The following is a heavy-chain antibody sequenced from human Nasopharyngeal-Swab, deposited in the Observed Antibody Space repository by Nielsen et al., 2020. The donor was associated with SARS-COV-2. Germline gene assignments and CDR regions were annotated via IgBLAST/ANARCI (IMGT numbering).Heavy chain of an antibody. CDR3: ARSWGGGYSFSFDY. Sequence: GRSLRLAWAASGFTFSSYAMHWVRQAPGKGLEWVAVISYDGSNKYYADSVKGRFTISRDNSKNTLYLQMNSLRAEDTAVYYCARSWGGGYSFSFDYWGQGTLVTVSS. CDR2: ISYDGSNK. CDR1: GFTFSSYA. D-gene: IGHD2-15*01. J-gene: IGHJ4*02. V-gene: IGHV3-30-3*01.